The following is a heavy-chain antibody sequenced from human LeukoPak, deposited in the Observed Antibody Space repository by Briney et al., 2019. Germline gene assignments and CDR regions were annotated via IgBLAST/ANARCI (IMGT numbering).Heavy chain of an antibody. Sequence: ASVKVSYKASGYTFTGYYMHWVRQAPGQGLEWMGWINPNSGGTNYAQKFQGRVTMTRDTSISTAYMELSRLRSDDTAVYYCASLYDSSDHFDYWGQGTLVTVSS. CDR1: GYTFTGYY. CDR2: INPNSGGT. D-gene: IGHD3-22*01. V-gene: IGHV1-2*02. CDR3: ASLYDSSDHFDY. J-gene: IGHJ4*02.